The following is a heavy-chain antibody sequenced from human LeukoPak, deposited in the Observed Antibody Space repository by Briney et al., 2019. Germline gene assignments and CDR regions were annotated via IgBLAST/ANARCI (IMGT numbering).Heavy chain of an antibody. Sequence: ASVNVSCKASGYTFTSYYMHWVRQAPGQGLEWMGIINPSGGSTSYAQKFQGRVTITRDTAASTVYMELSSLRSEDPAVYYCARSYNNYLGAFDIWGQGTMVTVSS. V-gene: IGHV1-46*01. D-gene: IGHD4-11*01. CDR1: GYTFTSYY. J-gene: IGHJ3*02. CDR2: INPSGGST. CDR3: ARSYNNYLGAFDI.